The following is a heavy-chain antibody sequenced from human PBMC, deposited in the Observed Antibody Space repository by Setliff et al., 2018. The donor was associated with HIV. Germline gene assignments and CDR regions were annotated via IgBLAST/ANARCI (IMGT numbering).Heavy chain of an antibody. CDR2: IIPIFGST. Sequence: SVKVSCKASGGTFSNYAISWVRQAPGQGLEWMGGIIPIFGSTKYAQKFQDRVTITADESTYTAEMELSSLRSEDTAVYYCARGDHYYDMGSILSDWYFDLWGRGTLVTVSS. CDR3: ARGDHYYDMGSILSDWYFDL. CDR1: GGTFSNYA. J-gene: IGHJ2*01. V-gene: IGHV1-69*13. D-gene: IGHD3-22*01.